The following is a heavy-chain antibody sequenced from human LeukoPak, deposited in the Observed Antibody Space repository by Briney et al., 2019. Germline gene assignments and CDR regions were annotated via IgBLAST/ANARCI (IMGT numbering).Heavy chain of an antibody. CDR3: ARGRYYYGSGSYYKVPYYFDY. CDR2: IYYSGST. D-gene: IGHD3-10*01. Sequence: SETLSLTCTVPGGSISSYYWSWIRQPPGKGLEWIGYIYYSGSTNYNPSLKSRVTISVDTSKNQFSLKLSSVTAADTAVYYCARGRYYYGSGSYYKVPYYFDYWGQGTLVTVSS. J-gene: IGHJ4*02. CDR1: GGSISSYY. V-gene: IGHV4-59*01.